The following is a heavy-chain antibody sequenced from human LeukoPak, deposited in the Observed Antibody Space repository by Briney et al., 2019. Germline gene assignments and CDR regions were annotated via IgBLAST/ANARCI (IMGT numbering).Heavy chain of an antibody. V-gene: IGHV1-69*04. CDR3: ARRSTDDAFDI. D-gene: IGHD2/OR15-2a*01. Sequence: SVKVSCKASGGTFSSYAISWVRQAPGQGLEWMGRIIPILGIANYAQKFQGRVTITADKSTSTAYMELSSLRSEDTAVYYCARRSTDDAFDIWGQGTMVTVSS. CDR2: IIPILGIA. J-gene: IGHJ3*02. CDR1: GGTFSSYA.